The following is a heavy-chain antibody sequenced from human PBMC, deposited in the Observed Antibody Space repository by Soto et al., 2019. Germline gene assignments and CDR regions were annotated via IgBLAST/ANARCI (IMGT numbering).Heavy chain of an antibody. Sequence: ASVKVSCKASGYTFTSYDINWVRQATGQGLEWMGWMNPNSGNTGYAQKFQGRVTMTRNTSTSTAYMELRSLRSDDTAVYYCARISSLYDSSGYYYGDAFDIWGQGTMVTVSS. J-gene: IGHJ3*02. D-gene: IGHD3-22*01. V-gene: IGHV1-8*01. CDR2: MNPNSGNT. CDR3: ARISSLYDSSGYYYGDAFDI. CDR1: GYTFTSYD.